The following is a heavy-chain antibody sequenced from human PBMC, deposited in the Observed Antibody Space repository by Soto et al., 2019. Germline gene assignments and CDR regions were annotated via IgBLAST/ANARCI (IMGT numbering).Heavy chain of an antibody. Sequence: QVQLVQSGAEVKKPGSSVKVSCKASGGTFSSYAISWVRQAPGQGLEWMGGIIPIFGTANYAQKFQGRVTITADESTSTAYMELSSLRSEDTAVYYCARDAVMSFGGVIDDADLRSWGQRTLVTVSS. CDR2: IIPIFGTA. D-gene: IGHD3-16*02. CDR1: GGTFSSYA. J-gene: IGHJ4*02. V-gene: IGHV1-69*01. CDR3: ARDAVMSFGGVIDDADLRS.